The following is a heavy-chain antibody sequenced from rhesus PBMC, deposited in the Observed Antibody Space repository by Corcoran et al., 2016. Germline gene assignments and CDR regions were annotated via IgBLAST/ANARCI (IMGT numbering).Heavy chain of an antibody. D-gene: IGHD3-34*01. CDR1: GGSRSTSSF. V-gene: IGHV4S9*01. CDR3: ASPFERGRFEV. J-gene: IGHJ5-1*01. Sequence: QVRLQESGLGLVKSSETLSLTCAVSGGSRSTSSFWNWIRQPPGKGLGWIGNIYANSVTTYNPSLKSRVTISKDTSNNQFFLKVTSVTAADTAVYYCASPFERGRFEVWGAGVLVTVSS. CDR2: IYANSVTT.